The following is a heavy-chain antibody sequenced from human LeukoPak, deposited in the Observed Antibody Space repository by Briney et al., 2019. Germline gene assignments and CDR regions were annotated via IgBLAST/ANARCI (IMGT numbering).Heavy chain of an antibody. D-gene: IGHD3-22*01. V-gene: IGHV4-59*08. CDR1: GGSISSYY. Sequence: NPSETLSLTCTVSGGSISSYYWSWIRQPPGKGLEWIGYIYYSGSTNYNPSLKSRVTISVDTSKNQFSLKLSSVTAADTAVYYCARHRSSGYYDAFDIWGQGTIVTVSS. J-gene: IGHJ3*02. CDR2: IYYSGST. CDR3: ARHRSSGYYDAFDI.